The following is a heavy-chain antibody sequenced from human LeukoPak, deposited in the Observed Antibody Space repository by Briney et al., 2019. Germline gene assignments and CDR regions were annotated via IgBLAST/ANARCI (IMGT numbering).Heavy chain of an antibody. V-gene: IGHV3-23*01. CDR1: GFTFSNYD. CDR2: ISASGGST. Sequence: PGGSLRLSCAASGFTFSNYDMGWVRQAPGKGLEWVSAISASGGSTYYADSVKGRFTISRDNSKNTLYLQMNSLRAEDTAVYYCAKDLNNWNGRRGFFDYWGQGTLVTVSS. J-gene: IGHJ4*02. D-gene: IGHD1-1*01. CDR3: AKDLNNWNGRRGFFDY.